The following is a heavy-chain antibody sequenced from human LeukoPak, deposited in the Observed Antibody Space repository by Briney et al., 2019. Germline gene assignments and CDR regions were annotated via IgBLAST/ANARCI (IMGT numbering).Heavy chain of an antibody. J-gene: IGHJ4*02. V-gene: IGHV3-23*01. Sequence: GGSLRLSCAASGFTFSSYAMSWVRQAPGKGLEWVSAISGSGGGTYYADSVKGRFTISRDNSKNTLYLQMNSLRAEDTAVYYCAKIGYCSSTSCRHYYFDYWGQGTLVTVSS. CDR3: AKIGYCSSTSCRHYYFDY. CDR1: GFTFSSYA. D-gene: IGHD2-2*01. CDR2: ISGSGGGT.